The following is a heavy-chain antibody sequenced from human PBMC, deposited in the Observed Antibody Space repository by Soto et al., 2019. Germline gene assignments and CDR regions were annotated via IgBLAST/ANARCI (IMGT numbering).Heavy chain of an antibody. CDR1: GGSISSRGYY. Sequence: SETLSLTCTVSGGSISSRGYYWGWIRQPPGKGLEWIGTIYYSGSTYYNPSLKSRVTISVDTSKNQFSLKLSSVTAADTAVYYCATSNWFDSWGQGTLVTVS. V-gene: IGHV4-39*01. CDR3: ATSNWFDS. J-gene: IGHJ5*01. CDR2: IYYSGST.